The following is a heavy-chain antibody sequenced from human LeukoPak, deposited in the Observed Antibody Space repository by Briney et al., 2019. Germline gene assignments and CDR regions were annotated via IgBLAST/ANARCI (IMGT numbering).Heavy chain of an antibody. J-gene: IGHJ6*02. CDR3: AKERDSSSWTYYYYGMDV. V-gene: IGHV3-21*01. CDR1: GFTFSSYS. CDR2: ISSSSSYI. D-gene: IGHD6-13*01. Sequence: GGSLRLSCAASGFTFSSYSMNWVRQAPGKGLEWVSSISSSSSYIYYADSVKGRFTISRDNSKNTLYLQMNSLRAEDTAVYYCAKERDSSSWTYYYYGMDVWGQGTTVTVSS.